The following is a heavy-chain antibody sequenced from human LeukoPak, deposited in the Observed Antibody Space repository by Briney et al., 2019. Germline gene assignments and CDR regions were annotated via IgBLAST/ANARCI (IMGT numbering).Heavy chain of an antibody. CDR2: IWYDGSNK. D-gene: IGHD3-9*01. CDR3: ARDGDILTGYYFDY. J-gene: IGHJ4*02. CDR1: GFTFSSYG. Sequence: GGSLRLSCAASGFTFSSYGMHWVRQAPGKGLEWVAVIWYDGSNKYYADSVKGRFIISRDNSKNTLYLQMNSLRAEDTAVYYCARDGDILTGYYFDYWGQGTLVTVSS. V-gene: IGHV3-33*01.